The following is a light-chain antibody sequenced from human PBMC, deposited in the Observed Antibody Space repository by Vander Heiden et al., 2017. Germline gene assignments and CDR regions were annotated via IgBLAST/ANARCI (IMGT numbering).Light chain of an antibody. CDR1: TSTIGAGYD. J-gene: IGLJ2*01. V-gene: IGLV1-40*01. CDR3: QSYDSSLGGHVV. CDR2: DNI. Sequence: QSVLTQPPSLSAAPGQRVTISCTGSTSTIGAGYDVHWYQQLPGTAPKLLIYDNINRPSGVPDRFSGSKSGTSASLAITGLQAEDEADYYCQSYDSSLGGHVVFGGGTKLTVL.